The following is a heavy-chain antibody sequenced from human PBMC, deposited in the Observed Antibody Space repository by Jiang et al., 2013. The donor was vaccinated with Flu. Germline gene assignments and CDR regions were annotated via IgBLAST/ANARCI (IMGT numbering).Heavy chain of an antibody. D-gene: IGHD4-17*01. CDR3: FVYGDYEGAFDI. V-gene: IGHV1-3*01. CDR2: INAGNGNT. CDR1: GYTFTSYA. J-gene: IGHJ3*02. Sequence: SGAEVKKPGASVKVSCKASGYTFTSYAMHWVRQAPGQRLEWMGWINAGNGNTKYSQKFQGRVTITRDTSASTAYMELSSLRSEDTAVYYCFVYGDYEGAFDIWGQGTMVTVSS.